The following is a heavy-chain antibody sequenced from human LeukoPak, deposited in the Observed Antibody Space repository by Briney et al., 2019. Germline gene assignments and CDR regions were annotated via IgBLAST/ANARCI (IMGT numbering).Heavy chain of an antibody. V-gene: IGHV4-34*01. D-gene: IGHD3-9*01. CDR2: INHSGST. CDR1: GGSFSGYY. Sequence: SETLSLTCAAYGGSFSGYYWSWIRQPPGKGLEWIGEINHSGSTNYNPSLKSRVTISVDTSKNQFSLKLSSVTAADTPVYYCAGGGYDILTGYYDYWGQGTLVTVSS. CDR3: AGGGYDILTGYYDY. J-gene: IGHJ4*02.